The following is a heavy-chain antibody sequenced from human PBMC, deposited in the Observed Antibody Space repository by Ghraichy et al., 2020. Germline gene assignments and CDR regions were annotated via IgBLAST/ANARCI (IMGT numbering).Heavy chain of an antibody. Sequence: SGPTLVKPTQTLTLTCTFSGFSLTTSGMCVSWIRQPPGKALEWLALIDWDNDKYYRTSLKTRLTISRDTSKNQVVLTMTDMDPLDTATYYCTRPTFSDTSCLGSFDYWGQGTPVTVSS. V-gene: IGHV2-70*01. CDR2: IDWDNDK. D-gene: IGHD2-2*01. CDR1: GFSLTTSGMC. CDR3: TRPTFSDTSCLGSFDY. J-gene: IGHJ4*02.